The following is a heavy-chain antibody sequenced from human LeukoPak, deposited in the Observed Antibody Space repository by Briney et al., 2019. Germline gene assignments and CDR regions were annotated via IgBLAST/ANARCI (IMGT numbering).Heavy chain of an antibody. Sequence: SETLSLTCAVYGGSFSGYYWSWIRQPPGKGLEWIGEINHSGSTNYNPSLKSRVTMSVDTSKNQFSLKLSSVTAADTAVYYCAREPRAYSSSWYEAFDIWGQGTMVTVSS. CDR2: INHSGST. J-gene: IGHJ3*02. CDR1: GGSFSGYY. D-gene: IGHD6-13*01. CDR3: AREPRAYSSSWYEAFDI. V-gene: IGHV4-34*01.